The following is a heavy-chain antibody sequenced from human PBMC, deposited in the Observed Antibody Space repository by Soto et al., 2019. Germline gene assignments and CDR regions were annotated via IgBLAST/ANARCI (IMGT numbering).Heavy chain of an antibody. Sequence: PSETLSLTCAVSGGSISSGGYSWSWIRQPPGKGLEWIGYIYHSGSTYYNPSLKSRVTISVDRSKNQISLKVSSVTAADTAVYYCARRLLYQNRVKVNFYYGMDVWGQGTTVTVSS. J-gene: IGHJ6*02. V-gene: IGHV4-30-2*01. CDR1: GGSISSGGYS. CDR2: IYHSGST. CDR3: ARRLLYQNRVKVNFYYGMDV. D-gene: IGHD2-15*01.